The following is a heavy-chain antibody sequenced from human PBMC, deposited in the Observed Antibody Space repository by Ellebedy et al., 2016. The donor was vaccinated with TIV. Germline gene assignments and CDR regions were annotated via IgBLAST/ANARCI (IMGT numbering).Heavy chain of an antibody. D-gene: IGHD4-17*01. CDR3: ARHTDYALDY. V-gene: IGHV3-7*01. Sequence: PGGSLRLSCAASGFTFSSYAMTWVRQAPGKGLECVANIKQDGSEQSYVDSVKGRFTISRDNAKNSLHLQMNGLRDEDTAVYYCARHTDYALDYWGQGALVTVSS. CDR1: GFTFSSYA. CDR2: IKQDGSEQ. J-gene: IGHJ4*02.